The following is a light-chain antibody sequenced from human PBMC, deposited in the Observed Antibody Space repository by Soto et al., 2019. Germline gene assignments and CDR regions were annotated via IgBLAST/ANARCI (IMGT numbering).Light chain of an antibody. CDR1: ESVSSN. CDR2: ATS. J-gene: IGKJ1*01. V-gene: IGKV3-15*01. CDR3: QQYDDWLWT. Sequence: EIVMTQSPATLSVSPGERATLSCRASESVSSNLAWLQQKPGQAPRLLIYATSTRATAIPTRFSGSGSGTEFTLSISSLQSEDFAVYYCQQYDDWLWTFGQGTKVEIK.